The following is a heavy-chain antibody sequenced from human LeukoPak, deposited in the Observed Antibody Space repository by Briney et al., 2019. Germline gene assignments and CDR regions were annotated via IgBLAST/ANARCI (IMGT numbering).Heavy chain of an antibody. CDR2: IKQDGNDK. CDR1: GFTFSSYW. CDR3: ARINSRVFDI. V-gene: IGHV3-7*05. D-gene: IGHD4-23*01. J-gene: IGHJ3*02. Sequence: GGSLRLSCAASGFTFSSYWMTWVRQAPGKGLEWVANIKQDGNDKYYVDSVKGRFTISRDNAKNSLDLQMNSLRAEDTAVYYCARINSRVFDIWGQGTMVTVSS.